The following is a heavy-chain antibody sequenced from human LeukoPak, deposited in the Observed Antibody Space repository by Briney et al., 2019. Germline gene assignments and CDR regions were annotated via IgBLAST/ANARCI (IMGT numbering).Heavy chain of an antibody. D-gene: IGHD3-3*01. CDR3: AGVPVFGVVLHQEPV. J-gene: IGHJ6*03. V-gene: IGHV1-69*10. CDR1: GGTFSDYA. Sequence: SVKVSCKASGGTFSDYALNWVRQAPGQGLEWMGVFIPILDTANSTQKFQGRLTITADISTSTVYMELSSLRFDDTAVYFCAGVPVFGVVLHQEPVWGKGTTVTVSS. CDR2: FIPILDTA.